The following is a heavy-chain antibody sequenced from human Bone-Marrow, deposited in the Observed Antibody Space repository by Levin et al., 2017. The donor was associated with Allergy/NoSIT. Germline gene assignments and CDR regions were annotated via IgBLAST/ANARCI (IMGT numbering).Heavy chain of an antibody. Sequence: PGGSLRLSCAASDFTVSSNYMSWVRQAPGKGLEWVSVIYPDGRTYYADSVKGRFTISRDNSKNTVYLQMNSLRVEDTAVYYCARGLPAATSYYFDFWGHGTLVTVSS. CDR1: DFTVSSNY. CDR3: ARGLPAATSYYFDF. CDR2: IYPDGRT. D-gene: IGHD6-25*01. J-gene: IGHJ4*01. V-gene: IGHV3-53*01.